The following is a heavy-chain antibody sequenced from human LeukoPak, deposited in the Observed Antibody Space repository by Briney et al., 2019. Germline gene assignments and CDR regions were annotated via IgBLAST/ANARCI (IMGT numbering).Heavy chain of an antibody. Sequence: PGGSLRLSCAASGFTFSSYSMNWFRQAPGKGLEWVSSISSSSSYIYYADSVKGRFTISRDNAKNSLYLQMNSLRAEDTAVYYCARDREGGFDWLLHQYYFDYWGQGTLVTVSS. CDR3: ARDREGGFDWLLHQYYFDY. V-gene: IGHV3-21*01. J-gene: IGHJ4*02. CDR2: ISSSSSYI. CDR1: GFTFSSYS. D-gene: IGHD3-9*01.